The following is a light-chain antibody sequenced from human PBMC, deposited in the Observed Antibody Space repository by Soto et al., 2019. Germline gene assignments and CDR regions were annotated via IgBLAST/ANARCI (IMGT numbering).Light chain of an antibody. V-gene: IGKV3-20*01. CDR3: QQYDSSTWT. CDR1: QSVRGNY. Sequence: EIVLTQSPGTLSLSPGERATLSCRASQSVRGNYLAWYQQKPGQAPRLLIYGASSRATGIPDRFSGSGSGTDFTLTINRLEPEDFAVYYCQQYDSSTWTFSQGTKVEIK. CDR2: GAS. J-gene: IGKJ1*01.